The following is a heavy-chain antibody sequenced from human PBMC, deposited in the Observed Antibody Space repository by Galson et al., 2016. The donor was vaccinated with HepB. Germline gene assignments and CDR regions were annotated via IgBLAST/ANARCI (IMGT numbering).Heavy chain of an antibody. CDR3: AKDRWTGQPLRHRFDY. J-gene: IGHJ4*02. CDR2: INNSGGRT. V-gene: IGHV3-23*01. CDR1: EFTFTSYA. Sequence: SLRLSCAASEFTFTSYAMSWVRQAPGKGLEWVSSINNSGGRTHYADSVKGRFTISRDNSKKTLLLQMKSLRAEDTALYYCAKDRWTGQPLRHRFDYWGQGTLVTVSS. D-gene: IGHD5-24*01.